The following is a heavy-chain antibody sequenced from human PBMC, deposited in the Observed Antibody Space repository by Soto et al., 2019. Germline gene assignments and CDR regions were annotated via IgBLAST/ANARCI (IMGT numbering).Heavy chain of an antibody. CDR3: ARGGYYDFWSGYLGGWFDP. Sequence: QVQLVQSGAEVKKPGASVKVSCKASGYTFTSYAMHWVRQAPGQRLEGMGWINAGNGNTKYSQKFQGRVTITGDTSASTAYMELSSLRSEDTAVYYCARGGYYDFWSGYLGGWFDPWGQGTLVTVSS. V-gene: IGHV1-3*01. D-gene: IGHD3-3*01. J-gene: IGHJ5*02. CDR2: INAGNGNT. CDR1: GYTFTSYA.